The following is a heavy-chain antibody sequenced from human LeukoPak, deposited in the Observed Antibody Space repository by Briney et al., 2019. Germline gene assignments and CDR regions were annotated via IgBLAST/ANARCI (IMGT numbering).Heavy chain of an antibody. V-gene: IGHV3-48*03. CDR3: ARDGRSRGLSHVNFDY. D-gene: IGHD3-16*02. J-gene: IGHJ4*02. CDR2: ISSSGMTK. Sequence: GGSLRLSCPASGFPFSSYEMNWVRQAPGKGLEWVSYISSSGMTKYYAVSVKGRFTMSRDNAKNSLYLQLNSLRAEDTAVYYCARDGRSRGLSHVNFDYWGQGILVTVSS. CDR1: GFPFSSYE.